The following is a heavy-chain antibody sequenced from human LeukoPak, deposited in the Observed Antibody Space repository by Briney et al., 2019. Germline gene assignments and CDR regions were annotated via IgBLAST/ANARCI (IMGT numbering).Heavy chain of an antibody. CDR2: IYYSGST. Sequence: PSETLSLTCTVSGGSISSYYWSWIRQPPGKGLEWIGYIYYSGSTNYNPSLKSRVTISVDTSKNQFSLKLSSVTAADTAVYYCARAPHLGWGVVIGPGWFDPWGQGTLVTVSS. D-gene: IGHD3-3*01. J-gene: IGHJ5*02. CDR1: GGSISSYY. V-gene: IGHV4-59*01. CDR3: ARAPHLGWGVVIGPGWFDP.